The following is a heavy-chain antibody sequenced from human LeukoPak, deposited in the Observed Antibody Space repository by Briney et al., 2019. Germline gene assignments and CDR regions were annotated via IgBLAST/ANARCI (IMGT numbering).Heavy chain of an antibody. J-gene: IGHJ5*02. CDR2: IIPIFGTA. Sequence: GASVKVSCKASGGTFSSYAVSWVRQAPGQGLEWMGGIIPIFGTANYAQKFQGRVTITADKSTSTAYMELSSLRSEDTAVYYCASSSIAARPGVILSWFDPWGQGTLVTVSS. CDR3: ASSSIAARPGVILSWFDP. CDR1: GGTFSSYA. V-gene: IGHV1-69*06. D-gene: IGHD6-6*01.